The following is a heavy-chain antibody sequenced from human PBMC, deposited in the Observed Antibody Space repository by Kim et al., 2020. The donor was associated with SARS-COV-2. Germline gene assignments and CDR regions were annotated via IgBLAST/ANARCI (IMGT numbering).Heavy chain of an antibody. CDR1: GGSISSGGYY. CDR3: ARGPRGRWFGELRGGWDP. V-gene: IGHV4-31*03. D-gene: IGHD3-10*01. Sequence: SETLSLTCTVSGGSISSGGYYWSWIRQHPGKGLEWIGYIYYSGSTYYNPSLKSRVTISVDTSKNQFSLKLSSVTAADTAVYYCARGPRGRWFGELRGGWDPWGQGTLVTVSS. J-gene: IGHJ5*02. CDR2: IYYSGST.